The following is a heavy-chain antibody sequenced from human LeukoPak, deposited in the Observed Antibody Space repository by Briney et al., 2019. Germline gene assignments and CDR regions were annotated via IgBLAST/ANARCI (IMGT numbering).Heavy chain of an antibody. CDR1: GFTFSSYG. J-gene: IGHJ4*02. D-gene: IGHD3-10*01. V-gene: IGHV3-30*18. CDR3: AKDRRFGELRLFYFDY. CDR2: ISYDGSNK. Sequence: QPGGSLRLSCAASGFTFSSYGMHWVRQAPGKGLEWVAVISYDGSNKYYADSVKGRFTISRDNSKNTLYLQMNSLRAEDTAVYYCAKDRRFGELRLFYFDYWGQGTLVTVSS.